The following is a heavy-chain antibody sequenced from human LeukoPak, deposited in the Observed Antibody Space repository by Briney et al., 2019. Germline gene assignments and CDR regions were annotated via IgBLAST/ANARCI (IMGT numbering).Heavy chain of an antibody. CDR1: GFTFSSYS. Sequence: PGGSLRLSCAASGFTFSSYSMNWVRQAPGKGLEWVSYISSSSSTIYYADSVKGRFTISRDNAKNSLYLQMNSLGAEDTAVYYCARDYYDSSGSSWFDPWGQGTLVTVSS. V-gene: IGHV3-48*04. CDR2: ISSSSSTI. CDR3: ARDYYDSSGSSWFDP. J-gene: IGHJ5*02. D-gene: IGHD3-22*01.